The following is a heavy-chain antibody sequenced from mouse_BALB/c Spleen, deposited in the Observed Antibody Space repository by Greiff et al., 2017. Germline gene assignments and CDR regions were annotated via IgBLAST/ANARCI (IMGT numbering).Heavy chain of an antibody. D-gene: IGHD3-2*01. J-gene: IGHJ3*01. CDR3: ARDSSGPY. Sequence: QVQLKESGAELVRPGTSVKVSCKASGYAFTNYLIEWVKQRPGQGLEWIGVINPGSGGTNYNEKFKGKATPTADKSSSTAYMQLSSLTSDDSAVYFCARDSSGPYWGQGTLVTVSA. CDR2: INPGSGGT. V-gene: IGHV1-54*01. CDR1: GYAFTNYL.